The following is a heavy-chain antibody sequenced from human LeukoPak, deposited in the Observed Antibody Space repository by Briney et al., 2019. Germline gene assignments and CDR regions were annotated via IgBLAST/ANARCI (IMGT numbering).Heavy chain of an antibody. D-gene: IGHD3-22*01. J-gene: IGHJ6*02. CDR1: GFTFNSYG. CDR3: ARDRADYYDSSGYYYPYYYYGMDV. CDR2: ISYDGSNK. Sequence: GRSLRLSCAASGFTFNSYGMHWVRQAPGKGLEWVAVISYDGSNKYYADSVKGRFTISRDNSKNTLYLQMNSLRAEDTAVYYCARDRADYYDSSGYYYPYYYYGMDVWGQGTTVTVSS. V-gene: IGHV3-30*03.